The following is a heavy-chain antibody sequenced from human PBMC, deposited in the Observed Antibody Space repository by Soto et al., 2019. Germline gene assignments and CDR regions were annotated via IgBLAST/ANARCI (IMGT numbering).Heavy chain of an antibody. Sequence: TGGSLRLSCAASGFTSSSYSMNWVRQAPGKGLEWVSYISSSSSTIYYADSVKGRFTISRDNAKNSLYLQMNSLRAEDTAVYYCARGLWFGELGDAFDIWGQGTMVTVS. J-gene: IGHJ3*02. V-gene: IGHV3-48*01. D-gene: IGHD3-10*01. CDR3: ARGLWFGELGDAFDI. CDR1: GFTSSSYS. CDR2: ISSSSSTI.